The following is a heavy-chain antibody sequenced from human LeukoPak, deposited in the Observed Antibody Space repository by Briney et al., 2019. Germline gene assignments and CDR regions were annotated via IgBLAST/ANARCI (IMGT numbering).Heavy chain of an antibody. J-gene: IGHJ4*02. CDR1: GFTFSSYA. Sequence: GGSLRLSCAASGFTFSSYAMHWVRQAPGKGLEWVAVISYDGSNKYYADSVEGRFTISRDNSKNTLYLQMNSLRAEDTAVYYCARDTSSGWYYWGQGTLVTVSS. D-gene: IGHD6-19*01. CDR2: ISYDGSNK. CDR3: ARDTSSGWYY. V-gene: IGHV3-30-3*01.